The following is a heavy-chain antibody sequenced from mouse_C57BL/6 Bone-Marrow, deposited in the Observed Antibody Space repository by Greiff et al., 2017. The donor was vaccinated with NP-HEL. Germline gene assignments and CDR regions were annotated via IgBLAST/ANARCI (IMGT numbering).Heavy chain of an antibody. D-gene: IGHD1-1*01. Sequence: SGPELVKPGASVKISCKASGYAFSSSWMNWVKQRPGKGLEWIGRIYPGDGDTNYNGKFKGKATLTADKSSSTAYMQLSSLTSEDSAVYFCANYGSSYWYFDVWGTGTTVTVSS. CDR1: GYAFSSSW. CDR2: IYPGDGDT. V-gene: IGHV1-82*01. CDR3: ANYGSSYWYFDV. J-gene: IGHJ1*03.